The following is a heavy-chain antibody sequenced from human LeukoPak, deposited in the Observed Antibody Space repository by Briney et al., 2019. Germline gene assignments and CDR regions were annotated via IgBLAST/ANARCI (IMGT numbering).Heavy chain of an antibody. D-gene: IGHD3-3*01. CDR2: FDPEDGET. CDR3: ARADDNWFDP. CDR1: GYTLTELS. V-gene: IGHV1-24*01. J-gene: IGHJ5*02. Sequence: ASVKVSCKVSGYTLTELSMHWVRQAPGKGLEWMGGFDPEDGETIYAQKFQGRVTMTEGTSTDTAYMELSSLRSEDTAVYYCARADDNWFDPWDQGTLVTVSS.